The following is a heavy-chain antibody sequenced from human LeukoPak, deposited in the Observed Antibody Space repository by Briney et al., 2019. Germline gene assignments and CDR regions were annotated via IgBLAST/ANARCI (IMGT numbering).Heavy chain of an antibody. D-gene: IGHD2-2*01. Sequence: GGSLRLSCAASGFNFNIYTINWVRQAPGKGLEWVSSISSRGTNIYYADSVKGRFTVSRDNAKNSLFLQMNSLRAEDTAVYYCARVAGYCDSTSNCYSDYWGQGTLVTVSS. CDR3: ARVAGYCDSTSNCYSDY. J-gene: IGHJ4*02. CDR1: GFNFNIYT. V-gene: IGHV3-21*01. CDR2: ISSRGTNI.